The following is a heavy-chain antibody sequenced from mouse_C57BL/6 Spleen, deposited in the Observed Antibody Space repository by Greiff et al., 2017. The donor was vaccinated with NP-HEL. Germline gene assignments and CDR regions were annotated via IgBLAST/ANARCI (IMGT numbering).Heavy chain of an antibody. CDR2: IYPGDGDT. J-gene: IGHJ3*01. CDR1: GYAFSSYW. D-gene: IGHD3-2*02. CDR3: ARELELRLLY. Sequence: VQLQESGAELVKPGASVKISCKASGYAFSSYWMNWVKQRPGKGLEWIGQIYPGDGDTNYNGKFKGKATLTADKSSSTAYMQLSSLTAEDSAVYFCARELELRLLYWGQGTLVTVSA. V-gene: IGHV1-80*01.